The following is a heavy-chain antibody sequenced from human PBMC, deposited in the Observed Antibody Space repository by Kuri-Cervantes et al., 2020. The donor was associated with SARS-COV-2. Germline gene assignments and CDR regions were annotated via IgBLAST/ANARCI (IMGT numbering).Heavy chain of an antibody. CDR1: GFSFSDDY. Sequence: GESLKISCAASGFSFSDDYMTWIRQAPGKGLECVSYISSSGSTIYYADSVKGRFTISRDNAKNSLYLQMNSLRAEDTAVYYCARVHIVGVTAIGGYFDYRGQGTLVTVSS. J-gene: IGHJ4*02. CDR2: ISSSGSTI. D-gene: IGHD2-21*02. CDR3: ARVHIVGVTAIGGYFDY. V-gene: IGHV3-11*04.